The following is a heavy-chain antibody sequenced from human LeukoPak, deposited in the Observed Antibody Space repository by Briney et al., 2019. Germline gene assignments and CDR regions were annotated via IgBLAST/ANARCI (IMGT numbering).Heavy chain of an antibody. CDR1: GFTFSSSN. D-gene: IGHD3-22*01. CDR3: VKPRRGYYDSSAFDI. V-gene: IGHV3-30*18. CDR2: ISYDGTKI. J-gene: IGHJ3*02. Sequence: PGGSLRLSCAASGFTFSSSNMNWVRQAPGKGLEWVAIISYDGTKIYYADSVKGRCTISRDNSKNTLYLQMNSLRTEDTAVYYCVKPRRGYYDSSAFDIWGQGTMVTVSS.